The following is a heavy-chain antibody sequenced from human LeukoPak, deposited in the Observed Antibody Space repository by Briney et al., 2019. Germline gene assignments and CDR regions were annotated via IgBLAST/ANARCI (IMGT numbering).Heavy chain of an antibody. CDR3: AREGPYYDILTGYSYAFDI. V-gene: IGHV4-61*02. D-gene: IGHD3-9*01. CDR2: IYTSGST. J-gene: IGHJ3*02. CDR1: GGSISSGSYY. Sequence: SETLSLTCTVSGGSISSGSYYWSWIRQPAGKGLEWIGRIYTSGSTNYNPSLKSRVTISVDTSKNQFSLKLSSVTAADRAVYYCAREGPYYDILTGYSYAFDIWGQGTMVTVSS.